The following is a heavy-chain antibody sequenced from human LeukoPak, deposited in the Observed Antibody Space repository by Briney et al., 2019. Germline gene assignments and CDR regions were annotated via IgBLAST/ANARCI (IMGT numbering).Heavy chain of an antibody. CDR2: ISGSGGST. J-gene: IGHJ4*02. D-gene: IGHD4-17*01. CDR1: GFTFSSYE. Sequence: GGSLRLSCAASGFTFSSYEMNWVRQAPGKGLEWVSAISGSGGSTYYADSVKGRFTISRDNSKNTLYLQMNSLRAEDTAVYYCAKGPPDYGDYPPLAYYWGQGTLVTVSS. V-gene: IGHV3-23*01. CDR3: AKGPPDYGDYPPLAYY.